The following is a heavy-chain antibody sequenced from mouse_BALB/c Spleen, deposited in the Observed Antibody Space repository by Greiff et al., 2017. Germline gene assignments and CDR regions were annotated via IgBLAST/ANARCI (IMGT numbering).Heavy chain of an antibody. D-gene: IGHD2-4*01. CDR3: AGNDYDGVSFAY. J-gene: IGHJ3*01. Sequence: LVKTGASVKISCKASGYSFTGYYMHWVKQSHGKSLEWIGYISCYNGATSYNQKFKGKATFTVDTSSSTAYMQFNSLTSEDSAVYYCAGNDYDGVSFAYWGQGTLVTVSA. CDR1: GYSFTGYY. CDR2: ISCYNGAT. V-gene: IGHV1S34*01.